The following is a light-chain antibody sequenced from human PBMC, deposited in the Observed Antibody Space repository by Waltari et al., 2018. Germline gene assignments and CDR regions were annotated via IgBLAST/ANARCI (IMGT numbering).Light chain of an antibody. CDR2: RAN. J-gene: IGLJ2*01. CDR3: ATWDDRQSGVV. V-gene: IGLV1-44*01. CDR1: NSNIGKNT. Sequence: QTILTQPHSASGTPGQRVTVSCSGDNSNIGKNTVTLYQKLPGTAPKLLIYRANQRPSGVPDRFSGSRSGTSASLAISGLRPDDEASYYCATWDDRQSGVVFGGGTTLTVL.